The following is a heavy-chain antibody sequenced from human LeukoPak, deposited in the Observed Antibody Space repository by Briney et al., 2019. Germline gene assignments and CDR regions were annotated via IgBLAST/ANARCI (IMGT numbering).Heavy chain of an antibody. CDR1: GFTFSSYA. D-gene: IGHD5-18*01. Sequence: PGGSLRLSCAASGFTFSSYAMHWVRPAPGKGLEWGAVISYDGSNKYYADSVKGRFTISRDNSKNTLYLQMNSLRAEDTAVYYCARGWRGYSYGCLDYWGQGTLVTVSS. V-gene: IGHV3-30*04. CDR3: ARGWRGYSYGCLDY. CDR2: ISYDGSNK. J-gene: IGHJ4*02.